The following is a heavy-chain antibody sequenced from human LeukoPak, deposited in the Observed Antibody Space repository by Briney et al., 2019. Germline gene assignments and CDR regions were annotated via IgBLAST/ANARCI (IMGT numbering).Heavy chain of an antibody. J-gene: IGHJ4*02. CDR1: GGSFSGYY. D-gene: IGHD5-12*01. Sequence: SETLSLTCAVYGGSFSGYYWSWIRQPPGKGLEGIGEINHSGSTNYNPSLKSRVTISVDTSKNQFSLKLSSVTAADTAVYYCARGTLDIVATTPLYFDYWGQGTLVTVSS. CDR3: ARGTLDIVATTPLYFDY. CDR2: INHSGST. V-gene: IGHV4-34*01.